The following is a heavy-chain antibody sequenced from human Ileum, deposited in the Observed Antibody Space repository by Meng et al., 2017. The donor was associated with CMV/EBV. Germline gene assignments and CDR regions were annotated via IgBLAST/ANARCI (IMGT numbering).Heavy chain of an antibody. CDR3: ARHPRRLYCSSTSCSPMFGY. Sequence: FSDYYMSWIRQAPGKGLEWVSYISSSGSTIYYADSVKGRFTISRDNAKNSLYLQMNSLRAEDTAVYYCARHPRRLYCSSTSCSPMFGYWGQGTLVTVSS. CDR1: FSDYY. J-gene: IGHJ4*02. CDR2: ISSSGSTI. D-gene: IGHD2-2*01. V-gene: IGHV3-11*04.